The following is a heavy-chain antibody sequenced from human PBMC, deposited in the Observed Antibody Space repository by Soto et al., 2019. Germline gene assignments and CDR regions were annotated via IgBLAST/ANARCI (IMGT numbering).Heavy chain of an antibody. V-gene: IGHV1-8*01. CDR2: MNPNSGNT. D-gene: IGHD3-10*01. CDR3: ARRRSMVRGVPWFDP. Sequence: ASVKVSCKASGYTFTSYDINWVRQATGQGLEWMGWMNPNSGNTGYAQKFQGRVTMTRNTSISTAYMELSSLRSEDTAVYYCARRRSMVRGVPWFDPWGQGTLVTVSS. CDR1: GYTFTSYD. J-gene: IGHJ5*02.